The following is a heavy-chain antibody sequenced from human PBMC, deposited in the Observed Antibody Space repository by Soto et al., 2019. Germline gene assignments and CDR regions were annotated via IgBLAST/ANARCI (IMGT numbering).Heavy chain of an antibody. CDR2: ITAFNGNT. V-gene: IGHV1-18*01. Sequence: QVHLVQSGAEVEKPGASVKVSCKASGYTFTDYGISWVRQAPGQGLQRMGWITAFNGNTKYAQQFQGRVTMTTDTSTSTAYMELRSLECDDTAVYYCARISQSDFWSGYYYFFDYWGQGTLVTVSS. J-gene: IGHJ4*02. CDR3: ARISQSDFWSGYYYFFDY. D-gene: IGHD3-3*01. CDR1: GYTFTDYG.